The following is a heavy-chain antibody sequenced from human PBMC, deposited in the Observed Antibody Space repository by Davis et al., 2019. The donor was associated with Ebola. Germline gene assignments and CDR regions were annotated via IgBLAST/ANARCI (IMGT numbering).Heavy chain of an antibody. J-gene: IGHJ6*02. Sequence: GESLKISCAASGFTFSSYSMNWVRQAPGKGLEWVSSISSSSSYIYYADSVKGRFTISRDNAKNSLSLQMNSLRVEDTAVYYCARDHIRWQQLVGAIPLSYYYYGMDVWGQGTTVTVSS. V-gene: IGHV3-21*01. CDR3: ARDHIRWQQLVGAIPLSYYYYGMDV. D-gene: IGHD6-13*01. CDR1: GFTFSSYS. CDR2: ISSSSSYI.